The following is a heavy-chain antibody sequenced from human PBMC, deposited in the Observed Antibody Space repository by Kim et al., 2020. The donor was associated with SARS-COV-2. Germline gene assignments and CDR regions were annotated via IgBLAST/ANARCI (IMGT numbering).Heavy chain of an antibody. CDR3: ARVYPLVVPAATPNRGYYYYYMDV. V-gene: IGHV1-2*06. Sequence: ASVKVSCKASGYTFTGYYMHWVRQAPGQGLEWMGRINPNSGGTNYAQKFQGRVTMTRDTSISTAYMELSRLRSDDTAVYYCARVYPLVVPAATPNRGYYYYYMDVWGKGTTVTVSS. D-gene: IGHD2-2*02. J-gene: IGHJ6*03. CDR2: INPNSGGT. CDR1: GYTFTGYY.